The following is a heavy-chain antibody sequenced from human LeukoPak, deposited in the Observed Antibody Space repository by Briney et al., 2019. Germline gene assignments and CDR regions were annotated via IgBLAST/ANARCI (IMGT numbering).Heavy chain of an antibody. D-gene: IGHD3-16*01. CDR3: AGGGGKFDP. Sequence: SQTLSLTCAISGDSVSSNSAAWNRIRQSPSRGLEWLGRTYYRSKWYVDHAVSVKSRITINPDTSRNRFSLQLTSVTPEDSAVYYCAGGGGKFDPWGQGTLVTVSS. CDR2: TYYRSKWYV. CDR1: GDSVSSNSAA. V-gene: IGHV6-1*01. J-gene: IGHJ5*02.